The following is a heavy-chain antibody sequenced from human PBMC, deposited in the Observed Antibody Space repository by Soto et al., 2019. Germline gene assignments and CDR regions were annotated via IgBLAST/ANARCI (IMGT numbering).Heavy chain of an antibody. CDR3: ARESFSASPNFFDY. J-gene: IGHJ4*02. V-gene: IGHV3-53*01. CDR2: LYPGDTT. Sequence: EVSLVESGGGLIQPGGSLRLSCAASGFSVSSNYMSWVRQAPGRGLEWVSALYPGDTTHYADSVQGRFTISGDNSKNTLYLQMDSLRADDTAVYYCARESFSASPNFFDYWGQGTLVTVSS. CDR1: GFSVSSNY. D-gene: IGHD3-3*02.